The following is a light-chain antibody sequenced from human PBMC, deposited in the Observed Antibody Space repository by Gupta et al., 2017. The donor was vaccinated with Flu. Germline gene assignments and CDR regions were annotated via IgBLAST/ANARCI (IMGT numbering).Light chain of an antibody. J-gene: IGLJ3*02. Sequence: SITISCTGTSSDVGGYNYVSWYQQHPGKAPKLMIYEVSNRPSGVSDRFSGSKSGNAASLTISGLQAEDEADYYCSSYTSGSTWVFGGGTKLTVL. CDR2: EVS. CDR1: SSDVGGYNY. CDR3: SSYTSGSTWV. V-gene: IGLV2-14*01.